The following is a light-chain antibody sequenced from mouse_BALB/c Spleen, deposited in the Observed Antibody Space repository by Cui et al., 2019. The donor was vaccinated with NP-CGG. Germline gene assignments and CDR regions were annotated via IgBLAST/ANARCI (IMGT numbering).Light chain of an antibody. CDR3: ALWYSNHWV. J-gene: IGLJ1*01. CDR2: GTN. CDR1: TGAVTTSNY. V-gene: IGLV1*01. Sequence: QVVVTQESALTTLPGETVTRTCRSSTGAVTTSNYANWVQEKPDHLFTGLIGGTNNRVPGVPARFSGSLIGDKAALTITGAQTEDEAIYFCALWYSNHWVFGGGTKLTVL.